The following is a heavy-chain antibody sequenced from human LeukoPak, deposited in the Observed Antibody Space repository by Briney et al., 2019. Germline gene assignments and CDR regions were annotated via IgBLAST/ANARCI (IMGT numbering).Heavy chain of an antibody. J-gene: IGHJ4*02. Sequence: GGSLRLSCTASGFTFGDYAMSWVRQTPGKGLEWVGFIRGKTYGGTTEYAASVKGRFAISRDDSKSIAYLQMNSLKTEDTGVYYCARDRLAAPLSFDYWGQGTLVTVSS. CDR3: ARDRLAAPLSFDY. CDR1: GFTFGDYA. CDR2: IRGKTYGGTT. V-gene: IGHV3-49*04.